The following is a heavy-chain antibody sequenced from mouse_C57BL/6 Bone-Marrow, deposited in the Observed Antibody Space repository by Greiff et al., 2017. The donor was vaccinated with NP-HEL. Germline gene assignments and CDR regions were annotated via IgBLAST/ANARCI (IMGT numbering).Heavy chain of an antibody. CDR2: IYPRSGNT. J-gene: IGHJ1*03. D-gene: IGHD2-4*01. CDR1: GYTFTSYG. Sequence: QVQLQQSGAELARPGASVKLSCKASGYTFTSYGISWVKQRTGQGLEWIGEIYPRSGNTYYNEKFKGKATLTADKSSSPAYMELRSLTSEDSAVYYCARYYDYDDWYFDVWGTGTTVTVSS. V-gene: IGHV1-81*01. CDR3: ARYYDYDDWYFDV.